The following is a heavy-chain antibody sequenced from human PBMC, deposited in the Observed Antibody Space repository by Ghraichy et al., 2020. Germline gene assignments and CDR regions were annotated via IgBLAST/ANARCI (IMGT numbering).Heavy chain of an antibody. D-gene: IGHD3-10*01. CDR1: GFTFSSYS. CDR2: ISSSSSTI. V-gene: IGHV3-48*02. J-gene: IGHJ4*02. Sequence: GESLNISCAASGFTFSSYSMNWVRQAPGKGLEWVSYISSSSSTIYYADSVKGRFTISRDNAKNSLYLQMNSLRDEDTAVYYCARDESWFGESKGGFDYWGQGTLVTVSS. CDR3: ARDESWFGESKGGFDY.